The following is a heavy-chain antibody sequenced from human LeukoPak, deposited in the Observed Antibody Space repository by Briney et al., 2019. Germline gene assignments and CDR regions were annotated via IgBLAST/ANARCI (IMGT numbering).Heavy chain of an antibody. J-gene: IGHJ4*02. V-gene: IGHV3-43*01. CDR2: ICWEGGST. Sequence: GGSLRLSCAASGFTFDDYTMHSVRQAPGKGLEWVSLICWEGGSTYYADSVKGRFTISRDNSKNSLYLQMNSLRTEDTALHYCAKGPPDEIPPSSGYVIDYWGQGTLVTVSS. CDR3: AKGPPDEIPPSSGYVIDY. D-gene: IGHD6-13*01. CDR1: GFTFDDYT.